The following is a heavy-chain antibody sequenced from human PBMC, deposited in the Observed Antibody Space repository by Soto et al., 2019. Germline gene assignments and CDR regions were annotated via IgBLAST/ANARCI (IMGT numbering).Heavy chain of an antibody. D-gene: IGHD3-10*01. Sequence: SLRLSCAVSGFTFSSYAMRWVRQAPGKGLEWVSAISGSGGSTYYAASVKGRFTISRDNSKNTLYLQMNSLRAEDTAVYYCAKVWFGNAFDIWGQGTMVTVSS. CDR1: GFTFSSYA. V-gene: IGHV3-23*01. CDR2: ISGSGGST. CDR3: AKVWFGNAFDI. J-gene: IGHJ3*02.